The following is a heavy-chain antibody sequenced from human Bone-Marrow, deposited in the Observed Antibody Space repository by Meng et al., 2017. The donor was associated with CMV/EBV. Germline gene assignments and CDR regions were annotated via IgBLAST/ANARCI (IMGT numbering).Heavy chain of an antibody. CDR2: INPNSGGT. V-gene: IGHV1-2*02. CDR1: GGTFSRYA. D-gene: IGHD6-13*01. CDR3: ARYYSSSWIDAFDI. Sequence: ASVKVSCKASGGTFSRYAISWVRQAPGQGLEWMGWINPNSGGTNYAQKFQGRVTMTRDTSISTAYMDLSRLRSDDTAVYYRARYYSSSWIDAFDIWGQGTMVTVSS. J-gene: IGHJ3*02.